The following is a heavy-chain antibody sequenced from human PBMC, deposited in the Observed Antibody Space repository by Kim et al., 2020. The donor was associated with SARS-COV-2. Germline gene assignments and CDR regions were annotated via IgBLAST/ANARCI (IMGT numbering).Heavy chain of an antibody. CDR1: GFPFSSYG. CDR3: VRSNGGNRMDV. J-gene: IGHJ6*02. V-gene: IGHV3-33*01. D-gene: IGHD1-26*01. Sequence: GGSLRLSCAVSGFPFSSYGMHWVRQAPGKGLEWVAVIWNDGSNQYYADSVKGRFTISRDNSENTLYLQMNSLRAEDTAVFYCVRSNGGNRMDVWGQGTAVTVSS. CDR2: IWNDGSNQ.